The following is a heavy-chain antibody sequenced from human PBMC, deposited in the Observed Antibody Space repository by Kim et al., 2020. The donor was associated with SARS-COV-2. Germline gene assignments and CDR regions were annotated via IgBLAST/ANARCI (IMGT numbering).Heavy chain of an antibody. Sequence: SVKGRVTISRDNSKNTLYLQMNSLRAEDTAVYYCARESLGYSSGWYYFDYWGQGTLVTVSS. D-gene: IGHD6-19*01. V-gene: IGHV3-30*01. CDR3: ARESLGYSSGWYYFDY. J-gene: IGHJ4*02.